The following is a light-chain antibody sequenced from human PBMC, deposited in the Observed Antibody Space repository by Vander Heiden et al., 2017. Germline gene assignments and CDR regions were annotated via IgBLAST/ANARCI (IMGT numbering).Light chain of an antibody. CDR2: GAS. Sequence: EIVLTQSPPTLSVSPAERATLSCRASQSVSSNLAWYQQKPGQATRLLIYGASSRATGIPARFSGSGSGTEFTPTISSLQSEDFAVYYCQQDNNWPRTFGQGTKVEIK. V-gene: IGKV3-15*01. CDR3: QQDNNWPRT. CDR1: QSVSSN. J-gene: IGKJ1*01.